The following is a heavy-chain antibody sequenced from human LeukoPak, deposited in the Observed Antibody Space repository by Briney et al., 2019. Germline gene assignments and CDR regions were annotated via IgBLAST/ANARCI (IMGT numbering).Heavy chain of an antibody. CDR1: GGSFSGYY. CDR3: ARGPGAAAAIPGRRSGLDH. J-gene: IGHJ5*02. CDR2: INHSGST. V-gene: IGHV4-34*01. Sequence: SKTLSLTCAVYGGSFSGYYRSWIRQPPGKGLEWIGEINHSGSTNYNPSLMSRVTISVDTTKNQFSLKLSSVTDADTAVYYCARGPGAAAAIPGRRSGLDHWGQGTLVTVSS. D-gene: IGHD2-2*02.